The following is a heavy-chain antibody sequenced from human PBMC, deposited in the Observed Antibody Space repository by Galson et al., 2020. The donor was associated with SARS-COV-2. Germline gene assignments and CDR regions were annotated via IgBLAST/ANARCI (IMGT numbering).Heavy chain of an antibody. Sequence: SETLSLTCAVYGGSFSGYYWSWIRQPPGNGLEWIEEINHSGSTNYNPSLKSRVTISVDTTKNQFSLKLSSVTAADTAVYYCAREPTYGYSSGWYKVEDYWGQGTLVTVSS. CDR2: INHSGST. CDR1: GGSFSGYY. D-gene: IGHD6-19*01. J-gene: IGHJ4*02. V-gene: IGHV4-34*01. CDR3: AREPTYGYSSGWYKVEDY.